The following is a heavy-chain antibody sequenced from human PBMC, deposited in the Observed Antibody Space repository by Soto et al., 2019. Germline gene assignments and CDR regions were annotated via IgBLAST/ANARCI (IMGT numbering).Heavy chain of an antibody. CDR2: VSHDGRNT. D-gene: IGHD6-19*01. J-gene: IGHJ4*02. CDR1: GFTFSDYA. CDR3: AKGGWQWLVTSDFNY. Sequence: VQLVESGGGVGQPGRSLRLSCAASGFTFSDYAMNWVRQAPGTGLEWVAVVSHDGRNTHYADSVKGRFAISRDSSKNRVSLEMTSLRAEDTAVYYCAKGGWQWLVTSDFNYWGQGALVTVSS. V-gene: IGHV3-30*18.